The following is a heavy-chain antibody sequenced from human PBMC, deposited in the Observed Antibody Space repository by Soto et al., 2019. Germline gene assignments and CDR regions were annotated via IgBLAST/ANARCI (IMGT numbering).Heavy chain of an antibody. Sequence: EVHLLESGGNLVQPGGSLRLSCAASGFMFNNYAMTWVRQAPGKELEWVSTISAGGATYYAESVKGRFTISRDNSESTLHLQVSSLRAEDTAFYYCAKSGHAKWLATFESWGQGTLVTVSS. J-gene: IGHJ4*02. CDR2: ISAGGAT. D-gene: IGHD6-19*01. CDR3: AKSGHAKWLATFES. CDR1: GFMFNNYA. V-gene: IGHV3-23*01.